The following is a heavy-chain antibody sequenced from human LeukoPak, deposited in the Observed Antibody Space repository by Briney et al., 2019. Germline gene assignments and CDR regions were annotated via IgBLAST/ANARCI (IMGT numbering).Heavy chain of an antibody. CDR2: ICYSGTT. D-gene: IGHD4/OR15-4a*01. CDR1: GGSISHYY. Sequence: AETLSLTCTVSGGSISHYYRSWVRQPPGKGLEWVGYICYSGTTSYNPSLKSRVTISANTSKKQFSQKLNSVTTAETAVYYCAREDPRTRVPEGLDVWGQGTTVTVS. J-gene: IGHJ6*02. CDR3: AREDPRTRVPEGLDV. V-gene: IGHV4-59*01.